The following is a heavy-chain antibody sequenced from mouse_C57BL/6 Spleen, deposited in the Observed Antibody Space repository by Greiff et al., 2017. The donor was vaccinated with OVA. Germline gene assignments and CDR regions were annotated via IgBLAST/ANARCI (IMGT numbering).Heavy chain of an antibody. CDR2: IRNKTNGYTT. V-gene: IGHV7-4*01. D-gene: IGHD1-1*01. J-gene: IGHJ2*01. CDR3: ARDAYYGSFDY. CDR1: GFTFTDYY. Sequence: DVKLVESGGGLVQPGASLRLSCAASGFTFTDYYMSWVRQPPGKAPEWLALIRNKTNGYTTEYTASVKGRFTISRDTSQSILYLQRNALRAEDTAIYYCARDAYYGSFDYWGQGTTLTVSS.